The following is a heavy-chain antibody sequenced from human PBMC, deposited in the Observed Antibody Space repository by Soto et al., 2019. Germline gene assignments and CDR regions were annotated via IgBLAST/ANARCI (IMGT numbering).Heavy chain of an antibody. Sequence: QVQLVESGGGVVQPGRSLRLSCAASGFTFSSYGMHWVRQAPGKGLEWVAVIWYDGSNKYYADSVKGRFTISRDKSKNTLYLQMNSLRAEDTAVYYCARDLVKVRVMDVWGQGTTVTVSS. J-gene: IGHJ6*02. V-gene: IGHV3-33*01. CDR1: GFTFSSYG. CDR2: IWYDGSNK. CDR3: ARDLVKVRVMDV.